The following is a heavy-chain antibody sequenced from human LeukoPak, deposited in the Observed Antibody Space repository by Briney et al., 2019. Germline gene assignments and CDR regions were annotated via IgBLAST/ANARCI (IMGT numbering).Heavy chain of an antibody. CDR1: GFTFSNYG. J-gene: IGHJ6*02. CDR2: ISSTSSYI. V-gene: IGHV3-21*01. CDR3: AHSKTCYYDSSGYFCLYRMDG. Sequence: GGSLRLSCAASGFTFSNYGMNWVRQTPAKGLEWVASISSTSSYIYYTDSVRGRFTISRDNTKNSLYLQMNSLRAEDTAVYYCAHSKTCYYDSSGYFCLYRMDGWGQGTTVTVSS. D-gene: IGHD3-22*01.